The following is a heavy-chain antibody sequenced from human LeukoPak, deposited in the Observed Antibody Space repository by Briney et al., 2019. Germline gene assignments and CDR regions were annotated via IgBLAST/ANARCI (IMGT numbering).Heavy chain of an antibody. V-gene: IGHV4-4*07. J-gene: IGHJ4*02. Sequence: KPSETLSLTCTVSGGSISSYYWSWIRQAAGKGLEWIGRIYTSGSTNYNPSLKSRVTMSVDTSKNQFSLKLSSVTAADTAVYYCAREAYYYDSSGYYWDYWGQGTLVTVSS. CDR1: GGSISSYY. D-gene: IGHD3-22*01. CDR3: AREAYYYDSSGYYWDY. CDR2: IYTSGST.